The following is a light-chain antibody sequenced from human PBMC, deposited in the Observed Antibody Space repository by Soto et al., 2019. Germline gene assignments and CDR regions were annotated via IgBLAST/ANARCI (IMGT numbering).Light chain of an antibody. CDR3: QQYGGSPRLT. CDR1: HTISNTY. V-gene: IGKV3-20*01. CDR2: SAT. J-gene: IGKJ4*01. Sequence: EIVLTQSPGTLSLSPGERATLSCRASHTISNTYLDWYHHQPGQPHRLLLYSATGRATGIPERFSGSGSGTYFALNTSSMEPEDFALYYCQQYGGSPRLTFGGGTRVEIK.